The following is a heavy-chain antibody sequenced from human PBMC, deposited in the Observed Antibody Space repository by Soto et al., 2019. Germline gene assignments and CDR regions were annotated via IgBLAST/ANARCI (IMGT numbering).Heavy chain of an antibody. Sequence: PGGSLRLSCAASGFTFSSYAMHWVRQAPGKGLEWVAVISYDGSNKYYADSVKGRFTISRDNSKNTLYLQMNSLRAEDTAVYYCARSSGPWAPGDYWGQGTLVTVSS. CDR1: GFTFSSYA. CDR3: ARSSGPWAPGDY. J-gene: IGHJ4*02. D-gene: IGHD1-1*01. CDR2: ISYDGSNK. V-gene: IGHV3-30-3*01.